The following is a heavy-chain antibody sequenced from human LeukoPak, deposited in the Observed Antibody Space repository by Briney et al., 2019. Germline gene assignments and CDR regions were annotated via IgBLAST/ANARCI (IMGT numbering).Heavy chain of an antibody. V-gene: IGHV1-69*13. Sequence: ASVKVSCKASGGTFSSYAISWVRQAPGQGLEWMGGIIPIFGTANYAQKFRGRVTITADESTSTAYMELSSLRSEDTAVYYCARSPQGYSDALDIWGQGTMVTVSS. CDR2: IIPIFGTA. J-gene: IGHJ3*02. CDR1: GGTFSSYA. D-gene: IGHD6-13*01. CDR3: ARSPQGYSDALDI.